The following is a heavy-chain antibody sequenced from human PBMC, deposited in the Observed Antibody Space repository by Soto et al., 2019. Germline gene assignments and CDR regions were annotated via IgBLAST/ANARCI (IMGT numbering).Heavy chain of an antibody. V-gene: IGHV4-34*01. Sequence: SETLSLTCAVYGGSFSGYYWSWIRQPPGKGLEWIGEINHSGSTNYNPSLKSRVTISVDTSKNQFSLKLSSVTAADTAVYYCARERMDTAMVRYFDYWGQGTLVTVSS. CDR1: GGSFSGYY. CDR2: INHSGST. D-gene: IGHD5-18*01. CDR3: ARERMDTAMVRYFDY. J-gene: IGHJ4*02.